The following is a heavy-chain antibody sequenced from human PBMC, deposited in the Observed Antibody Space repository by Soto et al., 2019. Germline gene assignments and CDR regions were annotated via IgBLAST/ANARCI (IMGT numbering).Heavy chain of an antibody. CDR1: GFTVSSNY. CDR2: IYSGGST. J-gene: IGHJ4*02. Sequence: GGSLRLSCAASGFTVSSNYMSWVRQAPGKGLEWVSVIYSGGSTYYPDSVKGRFTISRDNSKNTLYLQMNSLRAEDTAVYYCAREWQQLVAYYFDYWGQGTLVTVSS. CDR3: AREWQQLVAYYFDY. V-gene: IGHV3-66*01. D-gene: IGHD6-13*01.